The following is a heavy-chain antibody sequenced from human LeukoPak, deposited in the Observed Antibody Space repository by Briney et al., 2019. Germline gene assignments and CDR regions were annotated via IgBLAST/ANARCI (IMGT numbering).Heavy chain of an antibody. Sequence: SETLSLTCTVSGGSISSYYWSWIRQPPGKGLEWIGYIYYSGSTNYNPSLKSRVTISVDTSKNQFSLKLSSVTAADTAVYYCARPRSTVGRVFDYWGQGTLVTVSS. CDR3: ARPRSTVGRVFDY. CDR1: GGSISSYY. J-gene: IGHJ4*02. D-gene: IGHD1-26*01. V-gene: IGHV4-59*12. CDR2: IYYSGST.